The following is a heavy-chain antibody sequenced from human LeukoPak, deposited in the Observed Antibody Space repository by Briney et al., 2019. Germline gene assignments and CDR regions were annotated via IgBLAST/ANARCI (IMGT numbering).Heavy chain of an antibody. Sequence: ASVKVSCKASGYSFVGYGITWVRQAPGQGLEWMGWISAYNGNTNYAQKLQGRVTMTTDTSTSTAYMELRSLRSDDTAVYYCARRRQYCSSTSCYWVGAFDIWGQGTMVTVSS. V-gene: IGHV1-18*01. CDR1: GYSFVGYG. J-gene: IGHJ3*02. CDR3: ARRRQYCSSTSCYWVGAFDI. D-gene: IGHD2-2*01. CDR2: ISAYNGNT.